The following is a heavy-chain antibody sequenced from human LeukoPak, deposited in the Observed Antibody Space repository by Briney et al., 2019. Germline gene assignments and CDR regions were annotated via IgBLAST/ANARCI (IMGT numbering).Heavy chain of an antibody. Sequence: GGSLRLSCAASGFTFNNYAMSWVRQAPGKGLEWVSGITGSGRTTYYADSVKGRFTISRDNSKNSLYLQINSLRAEDTAVYYCAKGLLITILGSLDYWGQGTLVTVSS. V-gene: IGHV3-23*01. D-gene: IGHD3-3*01. CDR3: AKGLLITILGSLDY. CDR2: ITGSGRTT. CDR1: GFTFNNYA. J-gene: IGHJ4*02.